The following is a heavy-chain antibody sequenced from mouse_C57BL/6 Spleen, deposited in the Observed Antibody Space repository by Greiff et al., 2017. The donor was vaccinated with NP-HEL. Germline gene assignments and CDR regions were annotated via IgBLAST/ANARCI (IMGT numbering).Heavy chain of an antibody. CDR3: ARQLYYYGSSYLPWFAY. J-gene: IGHJ3*01. D-gene: IGHD1-1*01. CDR1: GYTFTEYT. CDR2: FYPGSGSI. Sequence: QVQLKQSGAELVKPGASVKLSCKASGYTFTEYTIHWVKQRSGQGLEWIGWFYPGSGSIKYNEKFKDKATLTADKSSSTVYMELSRLTSEDSAVYFCARQLYYYGSSYLPWFAYWGQGTLVTVSA. V-gene: IGHV1-62-2*01.